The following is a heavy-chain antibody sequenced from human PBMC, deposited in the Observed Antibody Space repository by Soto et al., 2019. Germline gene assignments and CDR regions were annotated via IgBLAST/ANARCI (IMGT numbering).Heavy chain of an antibody. CDR1: GYTFTSYY. D-gene: IGHD6-6*01. Sequence: ASVKVSFKASGYTFTSYYMHWVRQAPGQGLEWMGIINPSGGSTSYAQKFQGRVTMTRDTSTSTVYMELSSLRSEDTAVYYCARDHSSSFYYYYYYGMDVWGQGTTVTVSS. CDR2: INPSGGST. J-gene: IGHJ6*02. V-gene: IGHV1-46*01. CDR3: ARDHSSSFYYYYYYGMDV.